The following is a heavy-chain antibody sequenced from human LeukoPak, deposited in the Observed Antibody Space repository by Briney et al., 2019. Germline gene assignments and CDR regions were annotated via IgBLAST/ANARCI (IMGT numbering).Heavy chain of an antibody. J-gene: IGHJ4*02. Sequence: GGSLRLSCAASGFTFSSYWMSWVRQAPGKGLEWVANIKQDGSERYYVDSVKGRFTISRDNAQNSLYLQMSSLRAEDTAVYYCARDAGQQPHDYWGQGTLVTVSS. CDR3: ARDAGQQPHDY. D-gene: IGHD6-13*01. V-gene: IGHV3-7*05. CDR1: GFTFSSYW. CDR2: IKQDGSER.